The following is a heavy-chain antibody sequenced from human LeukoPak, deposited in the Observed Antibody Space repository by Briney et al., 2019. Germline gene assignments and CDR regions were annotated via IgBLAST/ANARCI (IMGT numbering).Heavy chain of an antibody. Sequence: KPSETLSLTCTVSGYSISSGYYWGWIRQPPGKGLEWIGSIYYSGSTYYNPSLKSRVTISVDTSKNQFSLKLSSVTAADTAVYYCARDYSSWMGYYYYYMDVWGKGTTVTVSS. CDR3: ARDYSSWMGYYYYYMDV. CDR2: IYYSGST. J-gene: IGHJ6*03. CDR1: GYSISSGYY. V-gene: IGHV4-38-2*02. D-gene: IGHD6-19*01.